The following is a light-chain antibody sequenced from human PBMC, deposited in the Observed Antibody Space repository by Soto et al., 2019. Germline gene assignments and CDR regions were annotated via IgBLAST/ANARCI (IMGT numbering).Light chain of an antibody. J-gene: IGKJ1*01. CDR2: GAS. V-gene: IGKV3-20*01. CDR1: QSVIY. CDR3: HQYGIVPWT. Sequence: EIVLTQSPGTPPLSPGERATLSCRASQSVIYLAWYQQKPGQAPRLLFYGASNRATGIPGRFSGSGSGTDFTLTISRMEPEDSAVYYCHQYGIVPWTFGQGTKVESK.